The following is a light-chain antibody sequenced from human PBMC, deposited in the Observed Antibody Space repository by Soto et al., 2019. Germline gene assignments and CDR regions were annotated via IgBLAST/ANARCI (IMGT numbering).Light chain of an antibody. Sequence: DIQMTQSPSSLSASVGDRVTITCRSSQSISKYLSWYQLKPGKAPRLLIYGASSLQSGVPSRFSGSGSGTDFTLTISSLLPEDFATYFCQESHTSGTFGQGTKLEI. V-gene: IGKV1-39*01. CDR1: QSISKY. J-gene: IGKJ2*01. CDR2: GAS. CDR3: QESHTSGT.